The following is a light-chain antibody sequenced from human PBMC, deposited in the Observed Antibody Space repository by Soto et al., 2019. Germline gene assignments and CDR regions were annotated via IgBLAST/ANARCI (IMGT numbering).Light chain of an antibody. Sequence: QSVLTQPPSVSGAPGQRVTIDCAGTTANLGAGYDVHWYQQLPGTAPKLLIYANSDRPSGVPDRFSGSKSGSSASLAITGVRAEDEADYYCQSYDTSLRGVFGGGTKLTVL. CDR3: QSYDTSLRGV. J-gene: IGLJ2*01. CDR2: ANS. V-gene: IGLV1-40*01. CDR1: TANLGAGYD.